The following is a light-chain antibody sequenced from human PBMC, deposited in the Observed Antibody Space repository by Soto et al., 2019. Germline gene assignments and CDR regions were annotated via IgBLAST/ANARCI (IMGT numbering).Light chain of an antibody. V-gene: IGKV3-20*01. CDR2: GVS. J-gene: IGKJ4*01. CDR1: QSVRRDY. Sequence: EIVLTQTPDTLSLSAGQRATLSCRASQSVRRDYFAWYQQKPGQAPRVIIFGVSTRATGVPERSSGRGAGTDCTLTSSRLEPEDFALDDGQQYGNSPLTVGGGTQVEIK. CDR3: QQYGNSPLT.